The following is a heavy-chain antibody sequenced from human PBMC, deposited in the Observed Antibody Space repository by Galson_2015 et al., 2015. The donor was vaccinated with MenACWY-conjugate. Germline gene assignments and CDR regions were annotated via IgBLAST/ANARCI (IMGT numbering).Heavy chain of an antibody. CDR2: IYYSGST. V-gene: IGHV4-39*07. D-gene: IGHD6-13*01. CDR3: ARVTLYSSSLDAFDI. CDR1: GGSISSSSYY. J-gene: IGHJ3*02. Sequence: SETLSLTCTVSGGSISSSSYYWGWIRQPPGKGLEWIGSIYYSGSTYYNPSLKSRVTISVDTSKNQFSLKLSSVTAADAAVYYCARVTLYSSSLDAFDIWGQGTMVTVSS.